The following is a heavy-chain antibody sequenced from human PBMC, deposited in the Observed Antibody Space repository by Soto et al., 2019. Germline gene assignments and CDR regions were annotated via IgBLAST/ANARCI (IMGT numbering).Heavy chain of an antibody. CDR2: IYYSGST. D-gene: IGHD1-26*01. CDR3: ARRYGRCFSY. CDR1: GGSISSYY. V-gene: IGHV4-59*12. Sequence: QVQLQESGPGLVKPSETLSLTCTVSGGSISSYYWSWIRQPPGKGLEWIGYIYYSGSTNYNPSLNPPLTRPVTTSMNQSTKQFCPVPGAETAVYSGARRYGRCFSYWGQGTLVTVSS. J-gene: IGHJ4*02.